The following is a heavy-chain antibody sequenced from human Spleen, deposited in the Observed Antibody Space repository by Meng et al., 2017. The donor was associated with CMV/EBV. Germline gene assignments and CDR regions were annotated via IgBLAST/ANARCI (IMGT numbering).Heavy chain of an antibody. D-gene: IGHD3-9*01. Sequence: GGSLRLSCAASGFTFSSYEMNWVRQAPGKGLEWVSYISSSGSTIYYADSVKGRFTISRDNAKNSLYLQMNSLRAEDTAVYYCARGFLTGYYKLYYYYYGKDVWGQGTTVTVSS. CDR1: GFTFSSYE. CDR2: ISSSGSTI. V-gene: IGHV3-48*03. CDR3: ARGFLTGYYKLYYYYYGKDV. J-gene: IGHJ6*02.